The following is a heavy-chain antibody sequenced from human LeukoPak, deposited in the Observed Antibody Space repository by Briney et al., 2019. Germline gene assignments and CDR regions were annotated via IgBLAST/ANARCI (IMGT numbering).Heavy chain of an antibody. CDR1: GFTFSSYA. J-gene: IGHJ4*02. CDR2: ISGSGGST. V-gene: IGHV3-23*01. Sequence: GGSLRLSCAAFGFTFSSYAMSWVRQAPGKGLEWVSAISGSGGSTYYADSVKGRFTISRDDSKNTLYLQMNSLRAEDTAVYYCAKVGSGYNGPDYWGQGTLVTVSS. CDR3: AKVGSGYNGPDY. D-gene: IGHD3-22*01.